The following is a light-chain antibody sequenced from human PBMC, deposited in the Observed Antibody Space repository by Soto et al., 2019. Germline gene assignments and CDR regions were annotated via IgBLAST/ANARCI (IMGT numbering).Light chain of an antibody. CDR3: AAWDDSLSGRNWV. V-gene: IGLV1-47*01. J-gene: IGLJ3*02. Sequence: QSVLTQPPSASGTPGQRVTISCSGSSSNIGRNYVYWYQQFPGTAPRLLIYRNNQRPSEVPDRFSASKSGTSASLAISGLRSEDEADYYCAAWDDSLSGRNWVFGGGTKVTV. CDR1: SSNIGRNY. CDR2: RNN.